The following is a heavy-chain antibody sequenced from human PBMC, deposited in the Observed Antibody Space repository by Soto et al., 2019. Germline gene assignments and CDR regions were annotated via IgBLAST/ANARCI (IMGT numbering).Heavy chain of an antibody. D-gene: IGHD3-9*01. V-gene: IGHV4-34*01. CDR1: GGSFSGYY. CDR2: INHSGST. J-gene: IGHJ5*02. CDR3: ARGGMVLRYFDWSPNWFDP. Sequence: SETLSLTCAVYGGSFSGYYWSWIRQPPGKGLEWIGEINHSGSTNYNPSLESRVTISVDTSKNQFSLKLSSVTAADTAVYYCARGGMVLRYFDWSPNWFDPWGQGTLVTVSS.